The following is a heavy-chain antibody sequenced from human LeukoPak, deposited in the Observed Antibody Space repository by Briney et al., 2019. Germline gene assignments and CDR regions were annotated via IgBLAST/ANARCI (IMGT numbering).Heavy chain of an antibody. V-gene: IGHV1-2*06. CDR1: GYTFTGYY. Sequence: ASVKVSCKASGYTFTGYYMHWVRQAPGQGLEWMGRINPNSGGTNYAQKFQGRVTMTRDTSISTAYMELSRLRSDDTAVYYCASSYYYGSGSYYPYYYYGMDVWGQGTTVTVSS. CDR2: INPNSGGT. CDR3: ASSYYYGSGSYYPYYYYGMDV. J-gene: IGHJ6*02. D-gene: IGHD3-10*01.